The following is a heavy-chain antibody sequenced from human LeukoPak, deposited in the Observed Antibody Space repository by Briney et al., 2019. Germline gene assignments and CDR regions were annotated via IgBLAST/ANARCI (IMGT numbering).Heavy chain of an antibody. CDR3: ARLGAVVPAARGYFDL. Sequence: SETLSLTCTVSGGSISSYYWSWIRQPAGKGLEWIGRIYTSGSTNYNPSLKSRVTISVDTSKNQFSLKLSSVTAADTAVYYCARLGAVVPAARGYFDLWGRGTLVTVSS. V-gene: IGHV4-4*07. CDR2: IYTSGST. D-gene: IGHD2-2*01. J-gene: IGHJ2*01. CDR1: GGSISSYY.